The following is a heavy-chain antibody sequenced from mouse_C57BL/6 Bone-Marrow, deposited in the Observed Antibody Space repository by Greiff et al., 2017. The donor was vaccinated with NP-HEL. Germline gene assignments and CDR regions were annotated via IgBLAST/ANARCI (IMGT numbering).Heavy chain of an antibody. Sequence: EVQLQQSGPGLVKPSQSLSLTCSVTGYSITSGYYWNWIRQFPGNKLEWMGYISYDGSNNYNPSLKNRISITRDTSKNQFFLKLNSVTTEDTATYYCARDLSYDGYPHYYAMDYWGQGTSVTVSS. V-gene: IGHV3-6*01. D-gene: IGHD2-3*01. CDR2: ISYDGSN. J-gene: IGHJ4*01. CDR1: GYSITSGYY. CDR3: ARDLSYDGYPHYYAMDY.